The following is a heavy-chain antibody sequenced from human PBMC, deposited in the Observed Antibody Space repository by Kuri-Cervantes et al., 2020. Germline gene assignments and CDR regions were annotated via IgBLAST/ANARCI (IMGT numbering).Heavy chain of an antibody. D-gene: IGHD4-17*01. CDR1: GYTFVNYG. CDR2: ISAYNGDT. V-gene: IGHV1-18*01. Sequence: ASVKVSCKASGYTFVNYGINWVRQAPGQGLEWMGRISAYNGDTDYAQKLQGRVAMTPDTSTTTAYMELRSLRSDDTAFYYCARAYGDYLDAFDIWGQGTLVTVSS. CDR3: ARAYGDYLDAFDI. J-gene: IGHJ3*02.